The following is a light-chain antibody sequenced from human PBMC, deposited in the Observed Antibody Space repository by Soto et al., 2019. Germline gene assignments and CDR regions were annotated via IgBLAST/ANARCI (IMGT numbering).Light chain of an antibody. CDR2: RAS. CDR3: QQYNNWPYT. V-gene: IGKV3-15*01. CDR1: QHVSSN. Sequence: EIVMTQSPATLSVSPGGSATLSCRASQHVSSNFAWYRQKPGQAPTLLIYRASTRATGIPARFSGSGSGTEFTLNTSSLQSADFAVYYCQQYNNWPYTFGQGTKLEIK. J-gene: IGKJ2*01.